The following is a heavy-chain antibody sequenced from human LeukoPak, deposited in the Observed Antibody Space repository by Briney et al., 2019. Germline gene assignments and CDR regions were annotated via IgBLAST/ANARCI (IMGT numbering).Heavy chain of an antibody. V-gene: IGHV4-34*01. CDR3: ARGEDDYGDYYFDY. J-gene: IGHJ4*02. CDR2: INHSGST. D-gene: IGHD4-17*01. CDR1: GGSFSGYY. Sequence: SSETLSLTCAVYGGSFSGYYWSWIRQPPGKGLEWIGEINHSGSTNYNPSLKSRVTISVDTSKNQFSLKLSSVTAADTAVYYCARGEDDYGDYYFDYWGQGTLVTVSS.